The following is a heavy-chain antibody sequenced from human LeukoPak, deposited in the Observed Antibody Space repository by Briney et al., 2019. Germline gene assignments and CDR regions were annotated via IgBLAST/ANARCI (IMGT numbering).Heavy chain of an antibody. V-gene: IGHV4-61*01. CDR3: ATSQCGSDCYLAGDY. J-gene: IGHJ4*02. CDR1: GGSVNSGSYY. Sequence: PSETLSLTCAVSGGSVNSGSYYWSWIRQHPGKGLEWIGYIYYTGITNYNPSLESRVTISVDTSKNQFSLNLNSVTAADTAVYYCATSQCGSDCYLAGDYWGQGTLVTVAS. D-gene: IGHD2-21*02. CDR2: IYYTGIT.